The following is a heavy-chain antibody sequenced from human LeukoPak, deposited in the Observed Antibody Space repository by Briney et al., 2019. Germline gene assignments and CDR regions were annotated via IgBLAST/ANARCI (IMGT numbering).Heavy chain of an antibody. V-gene: IGHV3-48*03. J-gene: IGHJ4*02. CDR3: ARDFCGGDCYFDY. CDR2: ISSSGSTI. D-gene: IGHD2-21*02. Sequence: GGSLRLSCAASGFTFNRYNMNWVRQAPGKGLEWVSYISSSGSTIYYADSVKGRFTISRDNAKNSLYLQMNSLRAEDTAVYYCARDFCGGDCYFDYWGQGTLVTVSS. CDR1: GFTFNRYN.